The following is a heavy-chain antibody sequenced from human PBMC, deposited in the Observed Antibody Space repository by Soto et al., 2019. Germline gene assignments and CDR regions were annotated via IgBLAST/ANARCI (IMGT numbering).Heavy chain of an antibody. V-gene: IGHV1-2*02. CDR1: GYTFTGYY. Sequence: ASVKVSCNASGYTFTGYYMHGVRQAPGQGLEWMGWINPDGGGANYAQKLQGRVTMTRDTSTSTAYMEMSRLRSDDTAVYSCERSDSKGGSCYLAAFDICGQRTMVTDS. CDR3: ERSDSKGGSCYLAAFDI. J-gene: IGHJ3*02. D-gene: IGHD2-15*01. CDR2: INPDGGGA.